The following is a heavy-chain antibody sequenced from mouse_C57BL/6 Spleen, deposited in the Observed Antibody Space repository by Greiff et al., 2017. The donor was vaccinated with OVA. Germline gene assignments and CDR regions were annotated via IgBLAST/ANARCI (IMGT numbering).Heavy chain of an antibody. V-gene: IGHV1-22*01. J-gene: IGHJ2*01. D-gene: IGHD3-2*02. CDR3: ARWRTAQATSLDY. Sequence: VQLQQSGPELVKPGASVKMSCKASGYTFTDYNMHWVKQSHGQSLEWIGYINPNNGGTSYNQKFKGKATLTVNKSSSTAYMELRSLTSEDSAVYYCARWRTAQATSLDYWGQGTTLTVSS. CDR1: GYTFTDYN. CDR2: INPNNGGT.